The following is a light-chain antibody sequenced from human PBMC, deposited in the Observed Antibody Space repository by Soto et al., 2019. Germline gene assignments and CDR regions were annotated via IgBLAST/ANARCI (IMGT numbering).Light chain of an antibody. CDR3: SSHTSSSTLYV. CDR1: SSDVGGYNY. CDR2: DVS. Sequence: QSVLTQPTSVSGSPGQSITISCTGTSSDVGGYNYVSWYQQHPGKAPKLMIYDVSNRPSGVSNRFSGSKSGNTASLTISGLQAEDEADYYCSSHTSSSTLYVFATGTKLTVL. J-gene: IGLJ1*01. V-gene: IGLV2-14*01.